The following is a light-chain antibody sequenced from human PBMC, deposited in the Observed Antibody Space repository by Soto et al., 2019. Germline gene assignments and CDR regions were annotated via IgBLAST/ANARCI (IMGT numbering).Light chain of an antibody. J-gene: IGKJ5*01. CDR1: QSVHNF. CDR3: QQRSNWPPIT. Sequence: EVVLTQSPATLSLSPGDTAALSCKASQSVHNFLAWYQQKPGQAPRLLIYGASNRAAGIPDRFSGSGSGTDFTLTSNSLVPEDFAVYYCQQRSNWPPITFGQGTRLDIK. CDR2: GAS. V-gene: IGKV3-11*01.